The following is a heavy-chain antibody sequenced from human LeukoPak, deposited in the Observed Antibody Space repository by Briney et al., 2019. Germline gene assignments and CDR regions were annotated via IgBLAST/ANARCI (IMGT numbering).Heavy chain of an antibody. V-gene: IGHV3-74*01. D-gene: IGHD3-9*01. CDR3: TRDLMGDDVSTGLHHYYMDV. CDR1: GFSFSSYW. Sequence: GGSLRLSCVASGFSFSSYWMHWVRQDPRKGLVWVSRISGDGRNINYADYVRGRFTISRDNAKNTLYLQMNTLRVEDTAVYYCTRDLMGDDVSTGLHHYYMDVWGQGTTVTVSS. CDR2: ISGDGRNI. J-gene: IGHJ6*02.